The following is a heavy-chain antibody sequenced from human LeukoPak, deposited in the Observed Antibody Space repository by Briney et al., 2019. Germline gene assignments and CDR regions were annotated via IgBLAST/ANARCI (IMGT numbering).Heavy chain of an antibody. CDR2: IYYSGST. Sequence: PSETLSLTCTVSGGSISSGGYCWSWIRQHPGKGLEWIGYIYYSGSTYYNPSLKSRVTISVDTSKNQFSLKLSSVTAADTAVYYCARAPWEGMDVWGQGTTVTVSS. D-gene: IGHD1-26*01. V-gene: IGHV4-31*03. CDR1: GGSISSGGYC. J-gene: IGHJ6*02. CDR3: ARAPWEGMDV.